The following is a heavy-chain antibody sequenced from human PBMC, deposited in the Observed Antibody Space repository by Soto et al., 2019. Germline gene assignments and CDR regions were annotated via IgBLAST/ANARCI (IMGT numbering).Heavy chain of an antibody. Sequence: ASLKVSCNASGYTFSSYAIHWVRQAPGQRLEWRGCIKAGNGDTRYSEEFQGRVTFNRDTSAKTVYMELSSLKTEDTAVYYCASDCSGGPTGYFHXWGQGTLVTVSX. CDR3: ASDCSGGPTGYFHX. CDR1: GYTFSSYA. J-gene: IGHJ4*02. V-gene: IGHV1-3*01. D-gene: IGHD2-15*01. CDR2: IKAGNGDT.